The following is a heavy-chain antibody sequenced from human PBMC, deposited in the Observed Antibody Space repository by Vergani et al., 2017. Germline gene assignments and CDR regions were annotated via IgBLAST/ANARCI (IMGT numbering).Heavy chain of an antibody. CDR3: TNGSVYYHDSAGHGYDPYTAFDL. J-gene: IGHJ3*01. D-gene: IGHD5-12*01. Sequence: EVDLVESGGGLAQPGGSLRLSCEASGITFWKFGMHWVRQGPGKGLEWVSGISWNSGAVDYADSVRGRFTISRDNAKNSLFLEMNSLRFEDTGVYFCTNGSVYYHDSAGHGYDPYTAFDLWGQGTLVTVSS. V-gene: IGHV3-9*01. CDR2: ISWNSGAV. CDR1: GITFWKFG.